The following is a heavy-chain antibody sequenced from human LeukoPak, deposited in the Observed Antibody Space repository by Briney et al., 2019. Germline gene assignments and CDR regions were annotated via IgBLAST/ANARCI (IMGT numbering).Heavy chain of an antibody. CDR1: GYTFTSYA. CDR2: INTNTGNP. V-gene: IGHV7-4-1*02. D-gene: IGHD6-13*01. Sequence: ASVKVSCKASGYTFTSYAMNWVRQAPGQGLEWIGWINTNTGNPTYAQGFTGRFVFSLDTSVSTAYLQISSLKAEDTAVYYCARLEGQMRSSWYDYYYYYGMDVWGQGTTVTVSS. CDR3: ARLEGQMRSSWYDYYYYYGMDV. J-gene: IGHJ6*02.